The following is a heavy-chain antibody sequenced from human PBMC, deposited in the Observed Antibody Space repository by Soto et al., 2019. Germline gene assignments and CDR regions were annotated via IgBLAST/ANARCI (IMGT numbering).Heavy chain of an antibody. D-gene: IGHD2-21*01. J-gene: IGHJ4*02. V-gene: IGHV3-23*05. Sequence: GGSLRLSCAASGFNFNNLAMIWVRQSPGRGLEWVSGIYGSGGGKIYADSVKGRFSISRDNSRNTLYLQMTSLTDEDTAVYYCAKDAVYNDGLWLLAEWGRGTLVTVSS. CDR3: AKDAVYNDGLWLLAE. CDR2: IYGSGGGK. CDR1: GFNFNNLA.